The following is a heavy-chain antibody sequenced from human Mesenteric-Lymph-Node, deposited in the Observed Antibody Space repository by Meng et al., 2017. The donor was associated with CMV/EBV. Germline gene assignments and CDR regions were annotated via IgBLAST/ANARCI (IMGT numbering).Heavy chain of an antibody. CDR2: INWNSGSI. Sequence: SLKISCAASGFSFDDYAMHWVRQAPGKGLEGVSSINWNSGSIAYADSVKGRFTISRDNAKNSLYLQMNSLRIEDTALYYCAKDTNPSGSYYYYGMDVWGQGTTVTVSS. V-gene: IGHV3-9*01. D-gene: IGHD3-3*01. J-gene: IGHJ6*02. CDR1: GFSFDDYA. CDR3: AKDTNPSGSYYYYGMDV.